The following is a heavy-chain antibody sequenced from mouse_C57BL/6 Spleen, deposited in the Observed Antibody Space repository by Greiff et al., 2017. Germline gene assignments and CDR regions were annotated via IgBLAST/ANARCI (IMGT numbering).Heavy chain of an antibody. Sequence: VQLQQPGAELVKPGASVKLSCKASGYTFTSYWMHWVKQRHGQGLEWIGMIHTNSGSSNYNEKFKSKATLTVHQSASTAYMQLSSLTSEDSAVYYIARIGYSYYFDYWCQCPTLPVSS. D-gene: IGHD2-3*01. V-gene: IGHV1-64*01. CDR1: GYTFTSYW. J-gene: IGHJ2*01. CDR3: ARIGYSYYFDY. CDR2: IHTNSGSS.